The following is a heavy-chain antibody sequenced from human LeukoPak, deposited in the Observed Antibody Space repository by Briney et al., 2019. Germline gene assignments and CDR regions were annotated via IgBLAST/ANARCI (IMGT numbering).Heavy chain of an antibody. CDR1: EYTFTGYY. CDR2: INPNSGGT. D-gene: IGHD2-15*01. CDR3: ARSDIVVVVAPDY. V-gene: IGHV1-2*02. Sequence: ASVKVSCKASEYTFTGYYMHWVRQAPGQGLEWMGWINPNSGGTNYAQKFQGRVTMTRDTSISTAYMELSRLRSDDTAVYYCARSDIVVVVAPDYWGQGTLVTVSS. J-gene: IGHJ4*02.